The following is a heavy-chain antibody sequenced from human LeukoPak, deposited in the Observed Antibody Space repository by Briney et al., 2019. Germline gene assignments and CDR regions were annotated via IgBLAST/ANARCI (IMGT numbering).Heavy chain of an antibody. J-gene: IGHJ6*02. V-gene: IGHV3-7*04. CDR3: ARGGGLAA. Sequence: TGGSLRLSCAASRFTFSSYWMNWARQAPGKALEWVASINHHGNVNYYADSAKGPSTTSRDKPNSSRSLQMTNLRAAGTAVYFCARGGGLAAWGQGDTVTVSS. CDR1: RFTFSSYW. CDR2: INHHGNVN.